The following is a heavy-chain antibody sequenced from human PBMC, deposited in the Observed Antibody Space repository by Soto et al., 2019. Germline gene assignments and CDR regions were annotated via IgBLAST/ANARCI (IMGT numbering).Heavy chain of an antibody. V-gene: IGHV4-31*03. D-gene: IGHD6-6*01. CDR1: GGSIGSGGYY. CDR3: TRDRPGPQHYFDY. Sequence: SETLSLTCTVSGGSIGSGGYYWSWIRQHPGKGLEWIGYIYYSGSDTGYADSVKGRFTISRDNAKNTVYLQMNSLRAEDTAVYYCTRDRPGPQHYFDYWGQGNMVTVSS. CDR2: IYYSGSDT. J-gene: IGHJ4*02.